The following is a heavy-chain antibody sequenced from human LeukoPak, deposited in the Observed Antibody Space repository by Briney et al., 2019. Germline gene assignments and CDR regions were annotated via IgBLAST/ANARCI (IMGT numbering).Heavy chain of an antibody. D-gene: IGHD1-26*01. CDR1: GYSISSGHY. CDR2: IYHSGST. CDR3: ATWELRLKDAFDI. Sequence: SETLSLTCTVSGYSISSGHYWGWIRQPPGKGLEWIGSIYHSGSTYYNPSLKSRVTISVDTSKNQFSLKLSSVTAADTAVYYCATWELRLKDAFDIWGQGTMVTVSS. J-gene: IGHJ3*02. V-gene: IGHV4-38-2*02.